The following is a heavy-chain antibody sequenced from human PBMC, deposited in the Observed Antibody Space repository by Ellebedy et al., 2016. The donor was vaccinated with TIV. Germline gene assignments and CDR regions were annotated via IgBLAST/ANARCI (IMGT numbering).Heavy chain of an antibody. V-gene: IGHV3-21*05. CDR2: ISSSGSFI. CDR1: GFTFTSHN. D-gene: IGHD2-21*02. CDR3: ARVVTDILGQTNYYFDS. J-gene: IGHJ4*02. Sequence: GESLKISCAASGFTFTSHNMNWVRQAPGKGLEWVSYISSSGSFIYYAESVKGRFTISRDNAKNSLYLQMNSLRAEDTAVYYCARVVTDILGQTNYYFDSWGQGTLVTVSS.